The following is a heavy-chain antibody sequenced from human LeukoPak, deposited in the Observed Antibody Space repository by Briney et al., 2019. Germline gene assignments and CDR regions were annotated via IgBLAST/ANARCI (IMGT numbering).Heavy chain of an antibody. CDR3: ARMSRTYFDY. CDR2: IYYSGST. V-gene: IGHV4-59*01. J-gene: IGHJ4*02. CDR1: GGPISNYY. Sequence: SETLSLTCTVSGGPISNYYWNWIRQPPGKGLEWIGYIYYSGSTNYNPSLKSRVTISVDTSKNQFSLKLNSVTAADTAVYYCARMSRTYFDYWGQGTLVTVSS.